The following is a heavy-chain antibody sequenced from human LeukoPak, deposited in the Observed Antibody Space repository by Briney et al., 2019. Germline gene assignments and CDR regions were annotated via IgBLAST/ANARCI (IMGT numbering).Heavy chain of an antibody. V-gene: IGHV1-2*02. D-gene: IGHD5-12*01. CDR1: GYSFTGYY. CDR3: AKDQNTGYANNWFDP. Sequence: ASVKVSCKASGYSFTGYYIHWVRQAPGQGLEWMGWINPNNGGTNFAQKFQGRVTMTRDTSISTAYMELSRLRSDETAIYYCAKDQNTGYANNWFDPWGQGTLVTVSS. CDR2: INPNNGGT. J-gene: IGHJ5*02.